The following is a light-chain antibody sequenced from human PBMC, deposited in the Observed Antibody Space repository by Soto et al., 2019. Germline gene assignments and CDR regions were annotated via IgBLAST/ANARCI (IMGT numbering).Light chain of an antibody. CDR2: DAS. CDR3: QQRSNWPRT. CDR1: QSVSSY. J-gene: IGKJ1*01. Sequence: EIVLTQSPATLSLSPGERATLSCRASQSVSSYLAWYQQKPGQAPRLFIYDASNRATGIPARFSGSGSGTDFTLTTSSLEPEDFAVYYCQQRSNWPRTFGQGTKVEIK. V-gene: IGKV3-11*01.